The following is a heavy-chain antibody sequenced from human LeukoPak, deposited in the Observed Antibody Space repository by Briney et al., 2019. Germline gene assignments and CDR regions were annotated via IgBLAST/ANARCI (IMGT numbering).Heavy chain of an antibody. CDR3: IKSGNSVLIAAHSPFDY. D-gene: IGHD2-15*01. CDR1: GFTFDDYA. J-gene: IGHJ4*02. CDR2: ISWNSGRK. Sequence: GRSLRLSCAASGFTFDDYAMHWVRQVPGKGLEWVSGISWNSGRKDYADSVKGRFTISRDNANNSLYLQMNSLRAEDTALYHCIKSGNSVLIAAHSPFDYWGQGALVSVSS. V-gene: IGHV3-9*01.